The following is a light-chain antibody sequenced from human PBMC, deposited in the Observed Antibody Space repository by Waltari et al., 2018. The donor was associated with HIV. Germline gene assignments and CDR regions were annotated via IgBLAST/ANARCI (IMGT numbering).Light chain of an antibody. J-gene: IGLJ1*01. CDR1: SSHIGYFYY. V-gene: IGLV2-11*01. CDR2: EVS. CDR3: CSYAGTYTYV. Sequence: QSALTQPRSVSGSPGQSVTISCTGTSSHIGYFYYFSWYQQYPGKAPKVIIYEVSQRPSGVPDRFTASKSGITASLTISGLQDEDEADYYCCSYAGTYTYVFGTGTTVTVL.